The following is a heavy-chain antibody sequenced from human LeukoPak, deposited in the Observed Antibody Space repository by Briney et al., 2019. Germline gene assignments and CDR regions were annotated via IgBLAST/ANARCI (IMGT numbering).Heavy chain of an antibody. J-gene: IGHJ4*02. CDR3: ARVSGYDWESFYDY. CDR2: IDHSGST. V-gene: IGHV4-4*02. D-gene: IGHD5-12*01. CDR1: GGSISSNW. Sequence: SETLSLTCAVSGGSISSNWWSWVRQPPGKGLEWIGEIDHSGSTNYNPSLKSRVTISVDKSESQFSLKLNSVTAADTAVYYCARVSGYDWESFYDYWGQGTLVTVSS.